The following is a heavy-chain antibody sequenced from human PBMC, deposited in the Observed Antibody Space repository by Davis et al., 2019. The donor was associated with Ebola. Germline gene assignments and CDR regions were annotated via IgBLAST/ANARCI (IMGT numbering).Heavy chain of an antibody. D-gene: IGHD4-17*01. V-gene: IGHV5-10-1*01. CDR1: GYMFSTSW. Sequence: GESLKISCRISGYMFSTSWITWVRQVPGQGLEWMGRIDPSDSSATYSPSFQGHVTFSTDTSTDTAYLQWSDLKPSDSAIYYCARSPYGDRSDFWGQGTPVSVPS. J-gene: IGHJ4*02. CDR3: ARSPYGDRSDF. CDR2: IDPSDSSA.